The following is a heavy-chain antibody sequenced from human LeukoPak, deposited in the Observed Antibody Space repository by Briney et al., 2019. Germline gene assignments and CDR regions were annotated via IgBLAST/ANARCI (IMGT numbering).Heavy chain of an antibody. CDR2: IYYSGST. Sequence: PPETLSLTCTVSGGSISSSSYYWGWIRQPPGKGLEWIGSIYYSGSTYYNPSLKSRVTISVDTSKNQFSLKLSSVTAADTAVYYCARRVTTLDYFDYWGQGTLVTVSS. J-gene: IGHJ4*02. CDR3: ARRVTTLDYFDY. CDR1: GGSISSSSYY. V-gene: IGHV4-39*01. D-gene: IGHD3-10*02.